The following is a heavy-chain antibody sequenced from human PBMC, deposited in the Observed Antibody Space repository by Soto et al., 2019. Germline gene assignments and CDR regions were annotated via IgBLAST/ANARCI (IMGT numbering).Heavy chain of an antibody. CDR3: ARAGALEIGYNSGWPPFDY. J-gene: IGHJ4*02. CDR2: ISSSGATI. D-gene: IGHD6-19*01. V-gene: IGHV3-48*03. Sequence: EVQLVESGGGLVQPGGSLRLSCTPSGFTFSSSQMNWVRQAPGKGLEWLSYISSSGATIYYADSVKGRFTISRDNAKNSLYLQMNSLRAEDTAVYYCARAGALEIGYNSGWPPFDYWGQGTLVTVSS. CDR1: GFTFSSSQ.